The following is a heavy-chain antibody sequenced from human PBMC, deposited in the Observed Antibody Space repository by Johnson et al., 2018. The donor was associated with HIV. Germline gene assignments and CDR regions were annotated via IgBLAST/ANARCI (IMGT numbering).Heavy chain of an antibody. CDR3: ARGPRNPGLDFFDI. CDR2: ISWNSGSI. V-gene: IGHV3-9*01. D-gene: IGHD1-14*01. J-gene: IGHJ3*02. Sequence: VQLVESGGGLVQPGRSLRLSCAASGFTFDDYAMHWVRQAPGKGLEWVSGISWNSGSIAYADSVKGRFTISRDNAKNSVYLQMNSLKTEDTAVYYCARGPRNPGLDFFDIWGQGTIVTVSS. CDR1: GFTFDDYA.